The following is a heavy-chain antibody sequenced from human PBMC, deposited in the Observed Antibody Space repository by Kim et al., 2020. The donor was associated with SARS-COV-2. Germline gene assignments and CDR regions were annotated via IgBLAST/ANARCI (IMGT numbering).Heavy chain of an antibody. CDR3: AAQVLAARPADY. Sequence: YTPSLKSGVTISVDTSKNQFSLKLSSVTAADTAVYYCAAQVLAARPADYWGQGTLVTVSS. D-gene: IGHD6-6*01. V-gene: IGHV4-59*01. J-gene: IGHJ4*02.